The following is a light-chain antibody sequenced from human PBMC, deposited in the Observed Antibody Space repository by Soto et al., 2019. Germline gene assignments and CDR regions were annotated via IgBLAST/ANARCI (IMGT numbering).Light chain of an antibody. Sequence: QSALTQPRSVSGSPGQSVTISCTGTSSDVGGYNYVSWYLQHPRKAPKVKIYDVSKRPSGVPDRFSGSKSGNTASLTISGLQSEDEADYYYCSFAGNYIYVFGTGTKLTVL. V-gene: IGLV2-11*01. CDR1: SSDVGGYNY. J-gene: IGLJ1*01. CDR2: DVS. CDR3: CSFAGNYIYV.